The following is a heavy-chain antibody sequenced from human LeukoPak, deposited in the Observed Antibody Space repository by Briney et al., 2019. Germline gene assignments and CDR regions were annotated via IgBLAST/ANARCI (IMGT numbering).Heavy chain of an antibody. V-gene: IGHV4-30-4*01. J-gene: IGHJ3*02. D-gene: IGHD3-3*01. CDR1: GGSICSGDYY. CDR2: IYYSGST. Sequence: SETLSLTCTVSGGSICSGDYYWSWIRQPPGKGLEWIGYIYYSGSTYYNPSLKSRVTISVDTSKNQFSLKLSSVTAADTAVYYCARAVFGAFDIWGQGTMVTVSS. CDR3: ARAVFGAFDI.